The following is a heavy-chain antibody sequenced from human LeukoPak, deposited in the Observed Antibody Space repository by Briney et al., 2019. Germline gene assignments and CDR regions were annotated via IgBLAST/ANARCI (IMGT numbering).Heavy chain of an antibody. CDR2: INPNSGGT. D-gene: IGHD2-15*01. V-gene: IGHV1-2*02. CDR3: ARAGSSSRWVNDY. CDR1: GYTFTGYY. Sequence: ASVKVTCKASGYTFTGYYMHWVRQAPGQGLEWMGWINPNSGGTNYAQKFQGRVTMTRDTSISTAYMELSRLRSDDTAVFYCARAGSSSRWVNDYWGQGTLVTVSS. J-gene: IGHJ4*02.